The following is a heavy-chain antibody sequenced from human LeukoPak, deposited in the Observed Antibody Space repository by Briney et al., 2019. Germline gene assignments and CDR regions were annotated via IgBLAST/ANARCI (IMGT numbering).Heavy chain of an antibody. CDR2: IRYDGSNK. J-gene: IGHJ4*02. CDR3: AKDDTTVTIRDVTFDY. D-gene: IGHD4-17*01. CDR1: GFTFSSYV. V-gene: IGHV3-30*02. Sequence: GGSLRLSCAASGFTFSSYVMHWVRQAPGKGLEGVAFIRYDGSNKYYADSVKGRFTISRDNSKNTLYLQMNSLRAEDTAVYYCAKDDTTVTIRDVTFDYWGQGTLVTVSS.